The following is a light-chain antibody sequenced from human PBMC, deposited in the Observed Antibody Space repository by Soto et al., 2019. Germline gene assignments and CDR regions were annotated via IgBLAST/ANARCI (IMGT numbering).Light chain of an antibody. CDR3: TSYKGSTTLV. CDR1: SSDVGGYNY. CDR2: EVS. J-gene: IGLJ1*01. V-gene: IGLV2-14*01. Sequence: QSVLTQPASVSGSPGQSITISCTGTSSDVGGYNYVSWYQQHPGKAPKLMIYEVSNRPSGVSTRFSGSKSGNTASLTISGLQAEDEADYYCTSYKGSTTLVFGTGTKVTVL.